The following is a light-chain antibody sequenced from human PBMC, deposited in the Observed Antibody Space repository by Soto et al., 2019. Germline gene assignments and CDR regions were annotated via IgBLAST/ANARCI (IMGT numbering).Light chain of an antibody. V-gene: IGKV1-5*03. Sequence: DIQMTQSPSTLSASVGDRVTITCRATQNINNYLAWYQQKPGKAPNLLIYQVSSLESGVPSRFSGSGSVTEFTLTISSVQPDDFANYYCQHYSRLWTFGQGTKVEV. CDR1: QNINNY. J-gene: IGKJ1*01. CDR2: QVS. CDR3: QHYSRLWT.